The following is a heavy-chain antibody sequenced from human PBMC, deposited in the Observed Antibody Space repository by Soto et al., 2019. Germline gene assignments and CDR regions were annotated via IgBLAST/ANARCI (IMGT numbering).Heavy chain of an antibody. CDR2: ISISSSDR. CDR1: GFTLRTYT. CDR3: VRGMNPLF. J-gene: IGHJ4*01. Sequence: GSLRLSCAASGFTLRTYTMNWVRQAPGKGREWVSSISISSSDRYYADSVRGRFTISRDNAKNALYLQMNSLRADDTAVYFCVRGMNPLFGGQGTLVTVSS. V-gene: IGHV3-21*06.